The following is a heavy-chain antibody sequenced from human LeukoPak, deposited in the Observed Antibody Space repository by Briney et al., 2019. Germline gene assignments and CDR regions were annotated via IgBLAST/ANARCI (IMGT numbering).Heavy chain of an antibody. Sequence: SETLSLTCTVSGGSISSYYWSWIRQPPGKGLEWIGYIYYSGSTNYNPSLKSRATISVDTSKNQFSLKLSSVTAADTAVYYCARHFVGSPQRDAFDIWGQGTMVTVSS. CDR3: ARHFVGSPQRDAFDI. V-gene: IGHV4-59*08. CDR2: IYYSGST. CDR1: GGSISSYY. D-gene: IGHD1-26*01. J-gene: IGHJ3*02.